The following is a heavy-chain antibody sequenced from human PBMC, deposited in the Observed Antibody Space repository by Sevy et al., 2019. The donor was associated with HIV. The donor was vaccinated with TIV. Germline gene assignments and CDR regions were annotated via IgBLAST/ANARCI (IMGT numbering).Heavy chain of an antibody. CDR3: VKDLEAGTKDYYYGLDV. Sequence: GGSLRLSCSASGFTFSNYAMHWVRQAPGKGLEYDSVISGNGGSTYYADSVKGRFTISRDNSKNTLYLQMSSLRAEDTAVYYCVKDLEAGTKDYYYGLDVWGQGTTVTVSS. CDR1: GFTFSNYA. V-gene: IGHV3-64D*06. CDR2: ISGNGGST. J-gene: IGHJ6*02. D-gene: IGHD6-19*01.